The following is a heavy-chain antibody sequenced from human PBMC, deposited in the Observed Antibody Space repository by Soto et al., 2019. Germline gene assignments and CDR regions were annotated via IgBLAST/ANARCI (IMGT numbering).Heavy chain of an antibody. Sequence: QLQLQESGPGLVKPSETLSLTCTVSGGSISSSSYYWGWIRQPPGKGLEWIGSIYYSGSTYYNPSLKRRVTISVDTSKNQSCMKLSSVTAADTAVYYCARHGPGGSYSDYWGQGTLVTVSS. D-gene: IGHD1-26*01. CDR2: IYYSGST. CDR3: ARHGPGGSYSDY. J-gene: IGHJ4*02. CDR1: GGSISSSSYY. V-gene: IGHV4-39*01.